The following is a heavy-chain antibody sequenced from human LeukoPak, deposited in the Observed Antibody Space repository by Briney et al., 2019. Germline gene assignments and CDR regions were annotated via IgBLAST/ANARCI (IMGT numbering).Heavy chain of an antibody. J-gene: IGHJ4*02. CDR2: ISWNSGSI. CDR1: GFTFDDYA. CDR3: AKGTYSSSWD. D-gene: IGHD6-13*01. V-gene: IGHV3-9*03. Sequence: GRSLRLSCAASGFTFDDYAMHWVRQAPGKGLEWVSGISWNSGSIGYADSVKGRFTISRDNAKNSLYLQMNSLRAEDMALYYCAKGTYSSSWDWGQGTLVTVSS.